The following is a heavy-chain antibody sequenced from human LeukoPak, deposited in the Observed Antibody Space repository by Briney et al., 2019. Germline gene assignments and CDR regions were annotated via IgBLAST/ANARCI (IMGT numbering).Heavy chain of an antibody. CDR3: ARSAYYDCSGYSPRFDY. Sequence: SETLSLTCAVYGGSFSGYYWSWIRQPPGKGLEWIGETNHSGSTNYNPSLKSRVTISVDTSKNQFSLKLSSVTAADTAVYYCARSAYYDCSGYSPRFDYWGQGTPVTVSS. CDR1: GGSFSGYY. V-gene: IGHV4-34*01. CDR2: TNHSGST. J-gene: IGHJ4*02. D-gene: IGHD3-22*01.